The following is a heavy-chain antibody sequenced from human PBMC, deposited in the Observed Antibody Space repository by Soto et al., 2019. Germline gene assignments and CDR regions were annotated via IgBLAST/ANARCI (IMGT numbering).Heavy chain of an antibody. Sequence: ASVKVSCKASGYTFTGYYMHWVRQAPGQGLEWMGWINPNSGGTNYAQKFQGRVTMTRDTSISTAYMELSRLRSDDTAVYYCVRGDCSSTSCYTVTIFGVVIAYGMDVWGQGTTVTVS. V-gene: IGHV1-2*02. J-gene: IGHJ6*02. D-gene: IGHD2-2*02. CDR2: INPNSGGT. CDR1: GYTFTGYY. CDR3: VRGDCSSTSCYTVTIFGVVIAYGMDV.